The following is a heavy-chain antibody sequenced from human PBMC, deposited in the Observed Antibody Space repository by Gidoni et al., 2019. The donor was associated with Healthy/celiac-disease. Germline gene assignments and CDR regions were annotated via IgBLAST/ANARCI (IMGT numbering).Heavy chain of an antibody. CDR1: GFTFSSYS. D-gene: IGHD6-19*01. CDR3: ARVIVSGWAFDY. Sequence: EVQLVESGGGLVKPGGSLRLSCAASGFTFSSYSMNWVRQAPGKGLEWVSSISSSSSYIYYADSVKGRFTISRDNAKNSLYLQMNSLRAEDTAVYYCARVIVSGWAFDYWGQGTLVTVSS. CDR2: ISSSSSYI. J-gene: IGHJ4*02. V-gene: IGHV3-21*01.